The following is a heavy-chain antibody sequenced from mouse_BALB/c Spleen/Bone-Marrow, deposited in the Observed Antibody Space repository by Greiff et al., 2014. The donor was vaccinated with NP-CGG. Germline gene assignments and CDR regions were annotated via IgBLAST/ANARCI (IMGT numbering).Heavy chain of an antibody. V-gene: IGHV14-3*02. Sequence: DVKLVESGAELVKPGASVKLSCTASGFNIKDAYMHWVKQRPEQGLEWIGRIDPANGNTKYDPKFQGKATITADTSSNTAYLQLSSLTSEDTAVYYCARYYYGSSHFDYWGQGTTLTVSS. CDR2: IDPANGNT. CDR3: ARYYYGSSHFDY. J-gene: IGHJ2*01. D-gene: IGHD1-1*01. CDR1: GFNIKDAY.